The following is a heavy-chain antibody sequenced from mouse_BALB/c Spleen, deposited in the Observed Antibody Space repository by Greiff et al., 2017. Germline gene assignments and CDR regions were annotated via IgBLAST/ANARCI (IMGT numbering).Heavy chain of an antibody. Sequence: EVQLVESGGGLVQPGGSMKLSCVASGFTFRNYWMNWVRQSPEKGLVWVAEIRLKSNNYATHYAESVKGRFTISRDDSKSSVYLQMNNLRAEDTGIYYCCPTAFDYWGQGTTLTVSS. V-gene: IGHV6-6*02. D-gene: IGHD1-2*01. J-gene: IGHJ2*01. CDR3: CPTAFDY. CDR2: IRLKSNNYAT. CDR1: GFTFRNYW.